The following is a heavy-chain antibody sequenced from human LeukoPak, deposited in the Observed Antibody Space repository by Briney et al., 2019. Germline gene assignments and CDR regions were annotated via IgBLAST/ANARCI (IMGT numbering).Heavy chain of an antibody. Sequence: SETLSLTCTVSGGSISSGRSYWSWIRQSAGKGLEWIGRISTSGNTNYNPSLKSRVTISVDTSKNQFSLKLSSVTAADTAVYYCARHYDDILTGSLDWGQGTLVTVSS. CDR2: ISTSGNT. CDR3: ARHYDDILTGSLD. D-gene: IGHD3-9*01. CDR1: GGSISSGRSY. J-gene: IGHJ4*02. V-gene: IGHV4-61*02.